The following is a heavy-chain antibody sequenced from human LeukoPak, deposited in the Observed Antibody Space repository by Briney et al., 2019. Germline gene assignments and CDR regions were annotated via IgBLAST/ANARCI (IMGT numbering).Heavy chain of an antibody. Sequence: GGSLRLSCAASGFTFSSYAMYWVRQVPGKGLEWVTVISNDGSNKYYADSVKGRFTVSRDNSRNTLFLEMNSLRTEDTSVYYCARSGCSSTSCSPEYWGQGILVIVSS. CDR2: ISNDGSNK. CDR1: GFTFSSYA. J-gene: IGHJ4*02. CDR3: ARSGCSSTSCSPEY. V-gene: IGHV3-30-3*01. D-gene: IGHD2-2*01.